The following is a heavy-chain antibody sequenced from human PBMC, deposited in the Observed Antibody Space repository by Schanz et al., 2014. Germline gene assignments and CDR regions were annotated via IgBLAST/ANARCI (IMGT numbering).Heavy chain of an antibody. Sequence: VQLLESGGGLVQPGESLRLSCAASGFTFSNYAMSWVRQAPGKGLEWAALISHDGNNKHYVDSVEGRFTISRDNSKSMLFLEMSSLRVEDTAVYYCVREENYPSFLGYYYYMDVSGKGTSVTVSS. D-gene: IGHD3-10*01. V-gene: IGHV3-30-3*01. CDR1: GFTFSNYA. J-gene: IGHJ6*03. CDR2: ISHDGNNK. CDR3: VREENYPSFLGYYYYMDV.